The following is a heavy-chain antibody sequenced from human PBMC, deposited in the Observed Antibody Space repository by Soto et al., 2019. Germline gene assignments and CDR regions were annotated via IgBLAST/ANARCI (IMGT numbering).Heavy chain of an antibody. J-gene: IGHJ3*02. CDR3: ASDATYDAFDI. Sequence: SETLSLTCTVSGGSFSSGSYYWSWIRQPPGKGLEWIGYIYYSGSTNYNPSLKSPVTISVDTSKNQFSLKLSSVTAADTAVYYCASDATYDAFDIWGQGTMVTVSS. CDR1: GGSFSSGSYY. CDR2: IYYSGST. V-gene: IGHV4-61*01.